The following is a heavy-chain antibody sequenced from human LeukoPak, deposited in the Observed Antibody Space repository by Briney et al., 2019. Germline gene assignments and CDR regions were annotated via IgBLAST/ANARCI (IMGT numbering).Heavy chain of an antibody. CDR1: GYTFTSYG. Sequence: ASVKVSCKASGYTFTSYGISWVRQAPGQGLEWMGWISAYNGNTNYAQKLQGRVTMTTDTSTSTAYMELRSLRSEDTAVYYCARDLWGYGSGSYFPYNWFDPWGQGTLVTVSS. D-gene: IGHD3-10*01. J-gene: IGHJ5*02. CDR2: ISAYNGNT. CDR3: ARDLWGYGSGSYFPYNWFDP. V-gene: IGHV1-18*01.